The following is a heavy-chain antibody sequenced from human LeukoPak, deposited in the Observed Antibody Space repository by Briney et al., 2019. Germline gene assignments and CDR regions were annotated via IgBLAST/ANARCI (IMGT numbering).Heavy chain of an antibody. V-gene: IGHV1-69*05. Sequence: GASVKVSCKASGGTFSSYAISWVRQAPGQGLEWMGGIIPIFGTANYAQKFQGRVTITTDESTSTAYMELSSLRSEDTAVYYCAAEVDNCSSTSCHSIFERWGQGTLVTVSS. CDR2: IIPIFGTA. J-gene: IGHJ4*02. D-gene: IGHD2-2*01. CDR3: AAEVDNCSSTSCHSIFER. CDR1: GGTFSSYA.